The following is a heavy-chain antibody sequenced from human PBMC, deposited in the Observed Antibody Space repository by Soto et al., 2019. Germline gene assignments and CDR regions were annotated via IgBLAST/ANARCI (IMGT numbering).Heavy chain of an antibody. CDR3: ARAERYCSSTSCYEGGLDY. D-gene: IGHD2-2*01. V-gene: IGHV4-31*03. J-gene: IGHJ4*02. Sequence: SETLSLTCTVSGGSISSGGYYWSWIRQHPGKGLEWIGYIYYSGSTYYNPSLKSRVTISVDTSKNQFSLKLSSVTAADTAVYYCARAERYCSSTSCYEGGLDYWGQGTLVTVSS. CDR1: GGSISSGGYY. CDR2: IYYSGST.